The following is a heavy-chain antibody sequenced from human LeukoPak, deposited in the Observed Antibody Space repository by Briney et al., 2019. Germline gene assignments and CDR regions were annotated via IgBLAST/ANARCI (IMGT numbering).Heavy chain of an antibody. V-gene: IGHV3-23*01. Sequence: GGSLRLSCAASGFTFSSYAMSWVRQAPGKGLEWVSGISGSGGSTYYADSVKGRFTISRDNSKNTLYLQMNSLRAEDTAVYYSAKDLYSFGPFDYWGQGTLVTVSS. CDR3: AKDLYSFGPFDY. CDR2: ISGSGGST. CDR1: GFTFSSYA. D-gene: IGHD5-18*01. J-gene: IGHJ4*02.